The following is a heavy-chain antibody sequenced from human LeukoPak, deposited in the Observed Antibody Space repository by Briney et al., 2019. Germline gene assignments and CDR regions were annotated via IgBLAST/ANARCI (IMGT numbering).Heavy chain of an antibody. Sequence: PGGSLRLSCAASGFTFSSYVMNWVRQAPGKGLEWVSSISSSSSYIYYADSVKGRFTISRDNAQNSLYLQMNSLRAEDTAIYYCVRDRGTYRPIDYWGQGTLVTVSS. CDR2: ISSSSSYI. CDR3: VRDRGTYRPIDY. J-gene: IGHJ4*02. D-gene: IGHD1-26*01. V-gene: IGHV3-21*04. CDR1: GFTFSSYV.